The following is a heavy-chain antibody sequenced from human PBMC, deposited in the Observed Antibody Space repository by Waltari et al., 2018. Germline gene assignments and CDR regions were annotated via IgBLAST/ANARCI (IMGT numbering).Heavy chain of an antibody. CDR1: GYTFTSYY. Sequence: QVQLVQSGAEVKKPGASVKVSCKASGYTFTSYYMHWVRQAPGQGLEWMGIINPSGGSTSYAQKFQGRVTMTRDTSTSTVYMELSSLRSEDTAVYYCARESVNTMVQGVITYFDYWGQGTLVTVSS. V-gene: IGHV1-46*01. CDR3: ARESVNTMVQGVITYFDY. J-gene: IGHJ4*02. D-gene: IGHD3-10*01. CDR2: INPSGGST.